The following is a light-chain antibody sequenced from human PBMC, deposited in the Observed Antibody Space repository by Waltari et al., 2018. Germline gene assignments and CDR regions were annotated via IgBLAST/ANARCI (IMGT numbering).Light chain of an antibody. V-gene: IGKV1-13*02. CDR3: QQFNSFPIT. J-gene: IGKJ5*01. CDR1: QGISSA. Sequence: AIQLTQSPSSLSASVGDRVTITCRASQGISSALAWYQQKPGKAPKVLIYDASSLESGVPSRFRGSGSGTYFTLTISSLQPEDFATYYCQQFNSFPITFGLGTRLDIK. CDR2: DAS.